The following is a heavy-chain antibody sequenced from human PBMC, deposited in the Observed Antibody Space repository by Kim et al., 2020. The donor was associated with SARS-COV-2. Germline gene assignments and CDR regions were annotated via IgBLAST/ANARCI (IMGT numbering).Heavy chain of an antibody. Sequence: GGSLRLSCAASGFTFSSYAMSWVRQAPGKGLEWVSAISGSGGSTYYADSVKGRFTISRDNSKNTLYLQMNSLRAEDAAVYYCAKDPTYEYYDFWSGYQKNRRYGMEVCGQGTTVTVSS. J-gene: IGHJ6*02. CDR1: GFTFSSYA. V-gene: IGHV3-23*01. CDR3: AKDPTYEYYDFWSGYQKNRRYGMEV. CDR2: ISGSGGST. D-gene: IGHD3-3*01.